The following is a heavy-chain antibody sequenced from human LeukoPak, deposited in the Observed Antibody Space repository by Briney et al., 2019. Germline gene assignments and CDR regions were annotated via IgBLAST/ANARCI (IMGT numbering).Heavy chain of an antibody. J-gene: IGHJ6*03. Sequence: SETLSLTCTVSGGSISDYYWSWVRQPAGKGLEWIGRIHISGTTYYNPSLKSRFTMSIDTSKNQFSLKLSSVTAADTAVYYCARLSRFDYFYYYMDVWGKGTAVTVSS. CDR3: ARLSRFDYFYYYMDV. D-gene: IGHD3-10*01. V-gene: IGHV4-4*07. CDR2: IHISGTT. CDR1: GGSISDYY.